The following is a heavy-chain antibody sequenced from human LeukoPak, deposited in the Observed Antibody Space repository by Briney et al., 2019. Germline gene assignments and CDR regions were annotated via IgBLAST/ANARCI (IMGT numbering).Heavy chain of an antibody. J-gene: IGHJ4*02. CDR1: GYSFTSYG. CDR3: ARDLVGATPTGY. D-gene: IGHD1-26*01. V-gene: IGHV1-18*01. Sequence: ASVKVSCKASGYSFTSYGISWVRQAPGQGLEWMGWVSAYNGNTNYAQKLQGRVTMTTDTSTSTAYMELRSLRSDDTAVYYCARDLVGATPTGYWGQGTLVTVSS. CDR2: VSAYNGNT.